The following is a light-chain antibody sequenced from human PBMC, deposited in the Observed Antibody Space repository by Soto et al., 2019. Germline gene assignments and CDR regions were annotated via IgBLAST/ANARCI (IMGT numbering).Light chain of an antibody. CDR3: SSYTRSSTYI. CDR1: SSDVGCYNY. J-gene: IGLJ1*01. CDR2: DVS. Sequence: QSALTQPASVSGYPGQSITISCTGTSSDVGCYNYVSWYQQHPGRAPKLMMYDVSHRPSGVYNRFSGSKSVTTASQTISRLKAEDGADYYCSSYTRSSTYIVATGTEVTVL. V-gene: IGLV2-14*01.